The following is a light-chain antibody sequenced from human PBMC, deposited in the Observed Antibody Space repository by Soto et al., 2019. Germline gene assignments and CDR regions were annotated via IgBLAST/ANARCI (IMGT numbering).Light chain of an antibody. J-gene: IGLJ3*02. CDR3: SSYTRSSTWV. CDR1: ISDVGDYKY. V-gene: IGLV2-14*01. Sequence: QSALTQPASVSGSPGQSITISCTGTISDVGDYKYVSWYQHHPGKAPKVMIYEVSKRPSGVSNRFSGSKSGNTASLTISGLQAEDEGDYYCSSYTRSSTWVFGGGTKLTVL. CDR2: EVS.